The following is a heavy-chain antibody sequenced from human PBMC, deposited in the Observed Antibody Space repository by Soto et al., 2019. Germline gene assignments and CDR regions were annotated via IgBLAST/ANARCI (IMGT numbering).Heavy chain of an antibody. Sequence: SASLYLTCTFSCYSISGYYWNCIRQPPGKGLEWIGFIYYSGNTNYNPSLKSRVTISVDTSRNEFSLKLRSVTAADTAMYYCARLWQPYYYYGMDVWGQGTTVT. CDR1: CYSISGYY. CDR2: IYYSGNT. D-gene: IGHD3-16*01. V-gene: IGHV4-59*07. CDR3: ARLWQPYYYYGMDV. J-gene: IGHJ6*02.